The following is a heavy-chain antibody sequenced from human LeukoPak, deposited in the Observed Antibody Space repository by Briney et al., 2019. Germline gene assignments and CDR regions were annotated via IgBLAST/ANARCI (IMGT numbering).Heavy chain of an antibody. D-gene: IGHD3-22*01. J-gene: IGHJ2*01. CDR1: GFTFSTYS. V-gene: IGHV3-21*01. Sequence: GGSLRLSCAASGFTFSTYSMNWVRQAPGKGLEWVSSISSGSIHIFYADSVQGRFTISKHNAKSSLYLQMNGLRAEDTAIYYCATTPGGDTTGYYPWYFDLWGRGTLVTVSS. CDR3: ATTPGGDTTGYYPWYFDL. CDR2: ISSGSIHI.